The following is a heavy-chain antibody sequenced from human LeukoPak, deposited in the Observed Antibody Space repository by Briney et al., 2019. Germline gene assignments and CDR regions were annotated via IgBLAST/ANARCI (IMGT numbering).Heavy chain of an antibody. CDR3: AKAPGSKETR. Sequence: EAGGSLRLSCAASGFTFSNAWMNWVRQAPGKGLEWVSAISGYGGSTFYADSVKGRFTISRDNSKNTLYLQMNSLRAEDTAVYYCAKAPGSKETRWGQGTLVTVSS. V-gene: IGHV3-23*01. CDR1: GFTFSNAW. CDR2: ISGYGGST. D-gene: IGHD6-13*01. J-gene: IGHJ4*02.